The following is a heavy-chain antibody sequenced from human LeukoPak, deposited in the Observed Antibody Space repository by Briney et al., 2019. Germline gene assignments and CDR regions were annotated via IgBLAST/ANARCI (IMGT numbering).Heavy chain of an antibody. V-gene: IGHV3-23*01. CDR3: AKGSHYCTSTSCYPTRPLFDY. CDR1: GFTFSSYA. Sequence: GGSLRLSCAASGFTFSSYAVGWVRQAPGKGLEWVSGISGSGSSGGSTYYADSAKGRFTISRDNANNTVYLQMNSLSAEDTAVYFCAKGSHYCTSTSCYPTRPLFDYWGQGTLVTVSS. J-gene: IGHJ4*02. D-gene: IGHD2-2*01. CDR2: ISGSGSSGGST.